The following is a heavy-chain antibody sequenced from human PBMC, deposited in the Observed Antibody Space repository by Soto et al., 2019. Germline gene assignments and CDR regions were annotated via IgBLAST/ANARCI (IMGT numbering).Heavy chain of an antibody. CDR3: ANSRVSMVLGIIIIPNY. D-gene: IGHD3-10*01. Sequence: EVQLLESGGGLVQPGGSLRLSCAASGFPFTGYAMSWVRQAPGKGLEWVAAISGHGGATFYADSVKGRFTISTDNSKNTLYLNMNSLRAEDTARYYCANSRVSMVLGIIIIPNYWGQGTLVTVSS. J-gene: IGHJ4*02. V-gene: IGHV3-23*01. CDR1: GFPFTGYA. CDR2: ISGHGGAT.